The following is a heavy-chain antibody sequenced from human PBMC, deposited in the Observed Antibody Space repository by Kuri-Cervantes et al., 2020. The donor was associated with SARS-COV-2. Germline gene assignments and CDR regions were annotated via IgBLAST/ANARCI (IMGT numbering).Heavy chain of an antibody. CDR3: ATIGATPDYFDY. Sequence: SVKVSCKVSGYTLTELYMHWVRQAPGKGLEWMGGFDPEDGETIYAQKFQGRVTMTEDTSTDTAYMELSSLRSEDTAVYYCATIGATPDYFDYWGQGTLVTVSS. V-gene: IGHV1-24*01. J-gene: IGHJ4*02. D-gene: IGHD1-26*01. CDR1: GYTLTELY. CDR2: FDPEDGET.